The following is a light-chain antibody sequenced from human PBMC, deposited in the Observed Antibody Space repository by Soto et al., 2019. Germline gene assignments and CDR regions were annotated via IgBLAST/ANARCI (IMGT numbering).Light chain of an antibody. CDR3: QQYGSYPRT. Sequence: DIQMTQSPSTLSASVGDRVTITCRASQSISFWLAWYQQKPGKAPKLLIFDASNVEGGVPSRFSGSGSVTEFTLTIDSLQPDDFATDYCQQYGSYPRTFGQGTKV. V-gene: IGKV1-5*01. CDR2: DAS. J-gene: IGKJ1*01. CDR1: QSISFW.